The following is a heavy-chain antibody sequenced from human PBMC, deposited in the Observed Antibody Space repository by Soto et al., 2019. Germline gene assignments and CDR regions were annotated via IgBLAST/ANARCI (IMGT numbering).Heavy chain of an antibody. J-gene: IGHJ4*02. CDR2: ISSSGSTI. D-gene: IGHD6-19*01. CDR3: ARGPYSSGGGYFDY. Sequence: EVQLVESGGGLVQPGGSLRLSCAASGFTFSSYEMNWVRQAPGKGLEWVSYISSSGSTIYYADSVKGRFTISRDNAKNALSLQMNSLRAEDTAVYYCARGPYSSGGGYFDYWGQETLVTVSS. CDR1: GFTFSSYE. V-gene: IGHV3-48*03.